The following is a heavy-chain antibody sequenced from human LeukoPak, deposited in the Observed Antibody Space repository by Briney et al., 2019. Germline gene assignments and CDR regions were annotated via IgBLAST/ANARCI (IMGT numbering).Heavy chain of an antibody. CDR1: GYTFTSYG. V-gene: IGHV1-18*01. CDR3: ARADSSGYYRFSLRAFDY. Sequence: ASVKVSCKASGYTFTSYGISWVRQAPGQGLEWMGWISAYNGNTNYAQKLQGRVTMTTDTSTSTAYMELRSLRSDDTAVYYCARADSSGYYRFSLRAFDYWGQGTMVTVSS. CDR2: ISAYNGNT. J-gene: IGHJ4*03. D-gene: IGHD3-22*01.